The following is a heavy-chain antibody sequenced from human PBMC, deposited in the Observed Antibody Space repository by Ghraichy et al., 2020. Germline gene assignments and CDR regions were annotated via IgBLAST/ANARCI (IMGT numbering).Heavy chain of an antibody. CDR2: ISGSGGST. Sequence: GESLNISCAASGFTFSSYAMSWVRQAPGKGLEWVSAISGSGGSTYYADSVKGRFTISRDNSKNTLYLQMNSLRAEDTAVYYCAKAVLRFLEWLLFPFDYWGQGPLVTVSS. CDR1: GFTFSSYA. CDR3: AKAVLRFLEWLLFPFDY. D-gene: IGHD3-3*01. V-gene: IGHV3-23*01. J-gene: IGHJ4*02.